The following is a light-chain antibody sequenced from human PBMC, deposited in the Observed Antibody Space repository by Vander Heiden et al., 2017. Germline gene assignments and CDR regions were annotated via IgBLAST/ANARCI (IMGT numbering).Light chain of an antibody. CDR1: QSVSSN. CDR2: GAS. Sequence: EIVMTQSPATLSVSPGERATLSCRASQSVSSNLAWYQQKPCQAPRLLIYGASTSVTGLPARFSGSGSGTEFTLTISSLQSGDFAIYYCHQENNWPSTFGQGTKVEIK. CDR3: HQENNWPST. J-gene: IGKJ1*01. V-gene: IGKV3-15*01.